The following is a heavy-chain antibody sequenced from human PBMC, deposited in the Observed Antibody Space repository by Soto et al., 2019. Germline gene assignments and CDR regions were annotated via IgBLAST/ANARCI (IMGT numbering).Heavy chain of an antibody. CDR2: IFSDNER. Sequence: SGPTLVNPTETLTLSCTVSGFSLTTGKMGVSWIRQPPGKALEWLAHIFSDNERSYSTSLQGRLTISKDTSGSQVVLSMTNVDPVDTATYYCARMNVDSYQFYYAMDVWGQGTTVTVSS. CDR3: ARMNVDSYQFYYAMDV. D-gene: IGHD4-17*01. J-gene: IGHJ6*02. CDR1: GFSLTTGKMG. V-gene: IGHV2-26*01.